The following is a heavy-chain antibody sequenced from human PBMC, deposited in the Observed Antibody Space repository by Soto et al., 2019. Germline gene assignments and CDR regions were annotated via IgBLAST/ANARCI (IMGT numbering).Heavy chain of an antibody. CDR2: IIPIFGTA. J-gene: IGHJ4*02. CDR1: GGTFSSYA. CDR3: AREYYYDSSGYLAGLDY. D-gene: IGHD3-22*01. V-gene: IGHV1-69*01. Sequence: QVQLVQSGAEVKKPGSSVKVSCKASGGTFSSYAISWVRQAPGQGLEWMGGIIPIFGTANYAQKFQGRVTITADESTSTAYMELSSLRSEDTAVYYCAREYYYDSSGYLAGLDYWGQGPLVTVAS.